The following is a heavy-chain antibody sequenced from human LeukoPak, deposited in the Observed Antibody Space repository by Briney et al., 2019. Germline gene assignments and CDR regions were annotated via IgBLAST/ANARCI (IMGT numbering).Heavy chain of an antibody. Sequence: GGSLRLSCAASGFTFSSYSINWVRQAPGKGLEWVASISRNSTYIHYADSVKGRFTISRDNARNSLFLQMNSLRAEDTAIYYCASDEGNYFDYWGQGTLVTVSS. CDR3: ASDEGNYFDY. CDR2: ISRNSTYI. CDR1: GFTFSSYS. J-gene: IGHJ4*02. V-gene: IGHV3-21*01.